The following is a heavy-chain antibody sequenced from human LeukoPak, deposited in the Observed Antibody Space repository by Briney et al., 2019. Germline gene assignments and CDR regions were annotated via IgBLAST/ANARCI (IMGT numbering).Heavy chain of an antibody. V-gene: IGHV3-7*01. Sequence: AGGSLRLSCAASGFTFSNYWMSWVRQAPGKGLEWVANIKQDGSEKYYVDSVKGRFTISGDNAKNSLYLQMNSLRAEDTAVYYCARGRLRDDAFDIWGLGTMVTVSS. CDR3: ARGRLRDDAFDI. D-gene: IGHD4-17*01. CDR2: IKQDGSEK. CDR1: GFTFSNYW. J-gene: IGHJ3*02.